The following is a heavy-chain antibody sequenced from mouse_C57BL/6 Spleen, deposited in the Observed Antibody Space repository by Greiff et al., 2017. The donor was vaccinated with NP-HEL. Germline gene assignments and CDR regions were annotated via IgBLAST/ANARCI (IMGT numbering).Heavy chain of an antibody. Sequence: EVQLVESEGGLVQPGSSMKLSCTASGFTFSDYYMAWVRQVPEKGLEWVANINYDGSSTYYLDSLKSRFIISRDNAKNILYLQMSSLKSEDTATYYCARDAVTGFDYWGQGTTRTVSS. J-gene: IGHJ2*01. D-gene: IGHD2-12*01. CDR2: INYDGSST. CDR3: ARDAVTGFDY. CDR1: GFTFSDYY. V-gene: IGHV5-16*01.